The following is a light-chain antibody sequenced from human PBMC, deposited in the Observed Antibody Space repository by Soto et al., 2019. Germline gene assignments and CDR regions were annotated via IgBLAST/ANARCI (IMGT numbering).Light chain of an antibody. V-gene: IGKV3-15*01. CDR2: GAS. J-gene: IGKJ1*01. CDR1: QSVSGN. CDR3: QQYNNWPPWT. Sequence: EIVMTQSPATLSVSPGERATLSCRASQSVSGNLAWYQQKPGQAPRLLLYGASTRATGIPARFSGSGSGTEFTLTFSSLQSEDFAVYYCQQYNNWPPWTFGQGTKVEIK.